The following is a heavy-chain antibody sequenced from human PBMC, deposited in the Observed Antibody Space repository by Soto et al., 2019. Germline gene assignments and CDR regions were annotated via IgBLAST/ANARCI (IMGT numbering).Heavy chain of an antibody. CDR2: ISGSGGST. CDR3: AKDLGVVPAEAEAWFDP. J-gene: IGHJ5*02. CDR1: GFTFSSYA. V-gene: IGHV3-23*01. Sequence: PGGSLRLSCAASGFTFSSYAMSWVRQAPGKGLEWVSAISGSGGSTYYADSVKGRFTISRDNSKNTLYLQMNSLRAEDTAVYYCAKDLGVVPAEAEAWFDPWGQGTLVTVSS. D-gene: IGHD2-2*01.